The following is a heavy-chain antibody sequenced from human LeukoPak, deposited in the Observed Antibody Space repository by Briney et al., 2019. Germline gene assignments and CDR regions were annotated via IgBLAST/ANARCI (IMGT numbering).Heavy chain of an antibody. CDR2: ISWNSGHI. D-gene: IGHD3-22*01. J-gene: IGHJ4*02. CDR3: AKDLGPLTYYYDSSGYSGAFDS. V-gene: IGHV3-9*03. Sequence: PGGSLRLSCAASGFSFPDYAMHWVRQAPGKGLEWVSGISWNSGHIVYADSVKGRFTISRDNAKTSLYLQMNSLRAEDMAFYYCAKDLGPLTYYYDSSGYSGAFDSWGQGTPVTVSS. CDR1: GFSFPDYA.